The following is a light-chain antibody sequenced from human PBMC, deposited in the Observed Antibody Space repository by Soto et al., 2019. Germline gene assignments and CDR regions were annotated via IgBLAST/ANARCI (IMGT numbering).Light chain of an antibody. V-gene: IGKV3-11*01. J-gene: IGKJ5*01. Sequence: EIVLTHSPATLSLSPGERATLSCRASQNVANYLDWYQQKPGQAPRLLIYESSNRATGIAARFSGSGSGTDFTLTISSLEPEDFAVYYCQQRSDWPPITFGQGTRLEIK. CDR2: ESS. CDR1: QNVANY. CDR3: QQRSDWPPIT.